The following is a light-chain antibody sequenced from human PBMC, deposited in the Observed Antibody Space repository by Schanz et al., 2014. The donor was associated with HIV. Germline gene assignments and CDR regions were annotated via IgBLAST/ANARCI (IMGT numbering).Light chain of an antibody. CDR2: EVN. CDR3: TSYAGSLRLV. V-gene: IGLV2-8*01. Sequence: QSALTQPPSASGSLGQSVTISCTGTSDDVGGYNYVSWYQQHPGRAPKLIIYEVNKRSSGVPDRFSGSKSGITASLTVSGLQAEDEADYYCTSYAGSLRLVFGAGTTLPVL. J-gene: IGLJ2*01. CDR1: SDDVGGYNY.